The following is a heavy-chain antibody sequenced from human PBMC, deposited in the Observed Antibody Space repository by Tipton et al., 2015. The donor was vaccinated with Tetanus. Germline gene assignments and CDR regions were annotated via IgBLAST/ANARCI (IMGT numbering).Heavy chain of an antibody. Sequence: SLRLSCAASGFIFSSYGIHWVRQAPGKGLEWVAVSWYDGTDKYYADSVKGRFTISRDNSKNTLYLQMNSLRAEGTAVYYCGREADCSGGSCFSGDFDNWGQGTQVTVSS. CDR3: GREADCSGGSCFSGDFDN. J-gene: IGHJ4*02. CDR2: SWYDGTDK. V-gene: IGHV3-33*01. CDR1: GFIFSSYG. D-gene: IGHD2-15*01.